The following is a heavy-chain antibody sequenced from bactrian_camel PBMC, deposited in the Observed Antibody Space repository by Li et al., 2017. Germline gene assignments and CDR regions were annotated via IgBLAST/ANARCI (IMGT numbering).Heavy chain of an antibody. J-gene: IGHJ6*01. CDR3: AAGTRIIVGDYCDGITA. V-gene: IGHV3S54*01. CDR2: IYTGGTHR. Sequence: VQLVESGGGSVEAGGSLNLSCAASGDTYSGNCMGWFRQAPGKDREGIAAIYTGGTHRYYADSVKGRFTISQDNAKNIIYLQMSSLTPDDTAMYYCAAGTRIIVGDYCDGITAWGQGTQVTVS. D-gene: IGHD3*01. CDR1: GDTYSGNC.